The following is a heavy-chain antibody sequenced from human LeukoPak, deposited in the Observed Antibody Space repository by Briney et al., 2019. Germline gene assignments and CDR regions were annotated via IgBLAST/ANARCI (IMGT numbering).Heavy chain of an antibody. CDR1: GYSFTSYW. CDR2: IYAGDSDT. J-gene: IGHJ4*02. Sequence: ESLKISGKGSGYSFTSYWIGWVRQMPGKGLEWMGIIYAGDSDTRYSPSFQGQVTISADKSISTAYLQWSSLKASDTAMYYCAREYCSSTSCYSAPDYWGQGTLVTVSS. V-gene: IGHV5-51*01. CDR3: AREYCSSTSCYSAPDY. D-gene: IGHD2-2*01.